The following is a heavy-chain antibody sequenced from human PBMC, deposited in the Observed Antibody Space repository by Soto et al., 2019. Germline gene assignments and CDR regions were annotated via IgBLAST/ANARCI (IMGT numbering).Heavy chain of an antibody. CDR1: GGSISSYY. J-gene: IGHJ5*02. V-gene: IGHV4-59*12. D-gene: IGHD2-2*01. Sequence: SETLSLTCTVSGGSISSYYWSWIRQPPGKGLEWIGYIYHSGSTYYNPSLKSRVTVSVDRSKNQFSLKLSSVTAADTAVYYCARVPDRWGQGPLVTVSS. CDR3: ARVPDR. CDR2: IYHSGST.